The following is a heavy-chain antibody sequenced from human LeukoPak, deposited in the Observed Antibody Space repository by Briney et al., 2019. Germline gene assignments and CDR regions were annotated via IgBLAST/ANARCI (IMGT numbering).Heavy chain of an antibody. V-gene: IGHV4-59*01. Sequence: KASETLSLTCTVSGGSISTYYWSWIRQPPGKGLEYIGYTYYSGSTNYNPSLKSRVTMSLDTSKNQFSLKLSSVTAADTAVYYCAREEVPHGFDIWGQGTMVTVSS. CDR2: TYYSGST. CDR3: AREEVPHGFDI. CDR1: GGSISTYY. J-gene: IGHJ3*02.